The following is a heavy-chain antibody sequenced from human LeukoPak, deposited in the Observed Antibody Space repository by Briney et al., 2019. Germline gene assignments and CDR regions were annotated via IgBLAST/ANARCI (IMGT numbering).Heavy chain of an antibody. J-gene: IGHJ4*02. CDR1: GYTFTSYG. V-gene: IGHV1-18*01. CDR3: ARDGAVGDTTQNHHRFDY. Sequence: ASVKVSCKASGYTFTSYGISWVRQAPGQGLEWMGWISAYNGNTNYAQKLQGRVTMTTDTSTSTAYMELRSLTSDDTAVYYCARDGAVGDTTQNHHRFDYWGQGTLVTVSS. CDR2: ISAYNGNT. D-gene: IGHD1-26*01.